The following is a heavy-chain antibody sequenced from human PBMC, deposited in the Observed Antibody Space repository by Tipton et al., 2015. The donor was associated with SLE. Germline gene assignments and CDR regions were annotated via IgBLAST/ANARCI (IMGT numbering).Heavy chain of an antibody. CDR1: GASISSYS. V-gene: IGHV4-59*01. Sequence: GASISSYSWSWIRQPPGKGLEWIGYIYYSGSTNYNPSLKSRVTISVDTSKNQFSLKLSSVTAADTAVYYCARRGVGATYWYFDLWGRGTLVTVSS. J-gene: IGHJ2*01. D-gene: IGHD1-26*01. CDR3: ARRGVGATYWYFDL. CDR2: IYYSGST.